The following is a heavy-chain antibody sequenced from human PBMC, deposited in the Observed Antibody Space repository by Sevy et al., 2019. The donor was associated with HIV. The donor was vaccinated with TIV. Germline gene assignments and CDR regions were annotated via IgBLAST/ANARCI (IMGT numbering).Heavy chain of an antibody. Sequence: GGSLRLSCAASGFTLNNYAMNWVRQAPGKGLEWVSGISGSGGSKYYAGSGKGRFTISRDNSKNTLYLQMSSLRVEDTAVYYCASDSYFDNTVFDYWGQGTLVTVSS. CDR2: ISGSGGSK. D-gene: IGHD2-21*01. CDR3: ASDSYFDNTVFDY. V-gene: IGHV3-23*01. CDR1: GFTLNNYA. J-gene: IGHJ4*02.